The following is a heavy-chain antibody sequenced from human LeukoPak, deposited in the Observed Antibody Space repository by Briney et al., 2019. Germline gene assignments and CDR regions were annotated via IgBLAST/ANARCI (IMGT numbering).Heavy chain of an antibody. J-gene: IGHJ4*02. D-gene: IGHD4-17*01. CDR2: ISYDGSNK. Sequence: GGSLRLSCAASGVTLSPYGMHWVRQAPGKGLEWVAVISYDGSNKYSADSVKGRFTISRDNSKNTLYLQMNSLRPEDTAVYYCATDHGFHYGAYFDYWGQGTLVTVSS. CDR1: GVTLSPYG. CDR3: ATDHGFHYGAYFDY. V-gene: IGHV3-30*03.